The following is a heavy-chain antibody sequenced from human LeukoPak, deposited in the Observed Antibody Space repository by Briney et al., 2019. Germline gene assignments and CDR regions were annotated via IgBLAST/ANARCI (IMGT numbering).Heavy chain of an antibody. CDR2: ISYDGSNK. V-gene: IGHV3-30*01. CDR3: AREVSEVVNDAFDI. CDR1: GFTFSSYA. J-gene: IGHJ3*02. Sequence: PGGSLRLSCAASGFTFSSYAMHWVRQAPGKGLEWVAVISYDGSNKYYADSVKGRFTISRDNSKNTLYLQMNSLRAEDTAAYYCAREVSEVVNDAFDIWGQGTMVTVSS. D-gene: IGHD3-22*01.